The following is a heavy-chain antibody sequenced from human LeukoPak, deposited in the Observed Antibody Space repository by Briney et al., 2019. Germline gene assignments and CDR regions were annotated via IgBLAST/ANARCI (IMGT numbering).Heavy chain of an antibody. J-gene: IGHJ5*02. CDR1: GGSISSGDYY. CDR3: ARDLKSRSLYGPHNWFDP. D-gene: IGHD4-17*01. V-gene: IGHV4-30-4*01. Sequence: SETLSLTCTVSGGSISSGDYYWSWIRQPPGKGLEWIGYIYYSGSTYYNPSLKSRVTISVDTSKNQFSLKLSSVTAADTAVYYCARDLKSRSLYGPHNWFDPWGQGTLVTVSS. CDR2: IYYSGST.